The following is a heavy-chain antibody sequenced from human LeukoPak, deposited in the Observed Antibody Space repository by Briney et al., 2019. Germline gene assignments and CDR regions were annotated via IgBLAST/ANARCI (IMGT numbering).Heavy chain of an antibody. V-gene: IGHV3-21*01. Sequence: GGSLRLSCAASGFTFSSYSMNWVRQAPGKGLEWVSSISSSSSYIYYADSVKGRFTISRDNAKNSLYLQMNSLRAEDTAVYYCARDQYSSGWYFYWGQGTLVTVSS. CDR3: ARDQYSSGWYFY. J-gene: IGHJ4*02. CDR1: GFTFSSYS. CDR2: ISSSSSYI. D-gene: IGHD6-19*01.